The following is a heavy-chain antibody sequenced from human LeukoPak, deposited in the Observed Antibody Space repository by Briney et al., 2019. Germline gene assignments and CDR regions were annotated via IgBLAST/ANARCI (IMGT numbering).Heavy chain of an antibody. Sequence: GGSLRLSCAASGFTFSSYGLSWVRQAPGKGLEWVSSISGSGGDTYYADSVEGRLTISRDNSKNTLFLQMKSLRAEDTAVYYCAKDDRSGGNAGRSEYWGQGTLVTVSS. V-gene: IGHV3-23*01. CDR3: AKDDRSGGNAGRSEY. D-gene: IGHD4-23*01. CDR1: GFTFSSYG. CDR2: ISGSGGDT. J-gene: IGHJ4*02.